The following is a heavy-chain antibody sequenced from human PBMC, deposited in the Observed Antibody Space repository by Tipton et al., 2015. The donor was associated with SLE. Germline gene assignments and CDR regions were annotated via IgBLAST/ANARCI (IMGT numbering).Heavy chain of an antibody. CDR3: ARGYGPNGSLGAEYFQH. J-gene: IGHJ1*01. V-gene: IGHV1-8*01. D-gene: IGHD3-10*01. Sequence: QSGAEVKKPGASVKVSCKASGYTFTSYDINWVRQATGQGLEWMGWMNPNSGNTGYAQKFQGRVTMTRNTSISTAYMELSSLRSEDTAVYYCARGYGPNGSLGAEYFQHWGQGTLVTVSS. CDR2: MNPNSGNT. CDR1: GYTFTSYD.